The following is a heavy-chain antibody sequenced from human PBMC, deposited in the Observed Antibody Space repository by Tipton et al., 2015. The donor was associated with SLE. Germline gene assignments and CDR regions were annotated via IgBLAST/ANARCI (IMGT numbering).Heavy chain of an antibody. V-gene: IGHV3-48*01. D-gene: IGHD3-16*02. Sequence: SLRLSCAASGFTFSSYSMNWVRQAPGKGLEWVSYISSSSSTMHYAASVKGRFTISRDNAKNSLYLQMNSLRAEDTAVYYCARVPVWGSYRYTGYFDYWGQGTLVTVSS. J-gene: IGHJ4*02. CDR1: GFTFSSYS. CDR2: ISSSSSTM. CDR3: ARVPVWGSYRYTGYFDY.